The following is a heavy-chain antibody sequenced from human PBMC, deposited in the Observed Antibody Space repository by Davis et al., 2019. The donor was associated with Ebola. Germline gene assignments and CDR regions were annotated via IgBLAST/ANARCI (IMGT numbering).Heavy chain of an antibody. CDR3: ARFNSWGYSWFDP. V-gene: IGHV4-61*09. CDR1: GDSISSGSYY. D-gene: IGHD6-13*01. CDR2: IYTIGST. J-gene: IGHJ5*02. Sequence: SETLSLTCTVSGDSISSGSYYWSWIRQPAGKGLEWIGHIYTIGSTNYNPSLKSRVTISADPSKNQVSLRLTSVTAADTAVYYCARFNSWGYSWFDPWGQGTLVTVSS.